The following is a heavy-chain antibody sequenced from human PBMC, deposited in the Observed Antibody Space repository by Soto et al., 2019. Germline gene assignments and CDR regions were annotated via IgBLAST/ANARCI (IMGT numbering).Heavy chain of an antibody. CDR1: GFTFSSYA. CDR2: ISYDGSNK. Sequence: PGGSLRLSCAASGFTFSSYAMHWVLQAPGKGLEWVAVISYDGSNKYYADSVKGRFTISRDNSKNTLYLQMNSLRAEDTAVYYCARFFYYDSSGYYDYWGQGTLVTVSS. CDR3: ARFFYYDSSGYYDY. J-gene: IGHJ4*02. D-gene: IGHD3-22*01. V-gene: IGHV3-30-3*01.